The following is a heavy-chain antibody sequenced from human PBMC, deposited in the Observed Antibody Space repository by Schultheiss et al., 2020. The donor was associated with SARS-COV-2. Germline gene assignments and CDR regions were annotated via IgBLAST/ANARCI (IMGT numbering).Heavy chain of an antibody. CDR2: INPNSGGT. CDR1: GYTFTGYY. J-gene: IGHJ6*02. V-gene: IGHV1-2*04. Sequence: ASVKVSCKASGYTFTGYYMHWVRQAPGQGLEWMGWINPNSGGTNYAQKFQGWVTMTRDTSISTAYMELSSLRSEDTAVYYCATPSFGGVIVLWGQGTTVTVSS. CDR3: ATPSFGGVIVL. D-gene: IGHD3-16*02.